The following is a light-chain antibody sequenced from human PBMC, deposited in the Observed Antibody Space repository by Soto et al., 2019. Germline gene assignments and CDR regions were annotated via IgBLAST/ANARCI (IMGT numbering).Light chain of an antibody. Sequence: DIVMTQSPLSLPVTPGEPASISCRSSQSLLHSNGYNYLDWYLQKPGQSPQLLTYLGSNRASRVHDRVRGSGSGTCFALKISRVHGEDVAVYFCMQALQTPRTFGQGTKVEIK. CDR3: MQALQTPRT. J-gene: IGKJ1*01. CDR1: QSLLHSNGYNY. CDR2: LGS. V-gene: IGKV2-28*01.